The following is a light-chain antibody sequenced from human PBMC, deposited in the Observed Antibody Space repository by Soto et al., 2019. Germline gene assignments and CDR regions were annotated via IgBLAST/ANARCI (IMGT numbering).Light chain of an antibody. CDR1: SNDIGRYNY. CDR3: SSYTSSSTYV. Sequence: QSALTQPASVSGSPGQSITVSCTGTSNDIGRYNYVSWYQQHPGKAPKLMIYEVSNRPSGVSNRFSGSKSGNTASLTISGLQAEDEADYYCSSYTSSSTYVFGTGTKLTVL. J-gene: IGLJ1*01. CDR2: EVS. V-gene: IGLV2-14*01.